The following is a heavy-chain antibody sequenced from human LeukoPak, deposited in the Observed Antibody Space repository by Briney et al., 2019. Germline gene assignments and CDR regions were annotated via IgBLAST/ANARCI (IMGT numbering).Heavy chain of an antibody. Sequence: GGSLRLSCAASGFTATSNYMSWVRQAPGNGLAWVSIIYGGGGAYYADSVKGRFTISRDNSRNTLFLQMNSLRAEDTAMYYCARVFPPNWFDPWGQGTLVTVSS. CDR2: IYGGGGA. CDR1: GFTATSNY. J-gene: IGHJ5*02. CDR3: ARVFPPNWFDP. D-gene: IGHD3-10*02. V-gene: IGHV3-66*01.